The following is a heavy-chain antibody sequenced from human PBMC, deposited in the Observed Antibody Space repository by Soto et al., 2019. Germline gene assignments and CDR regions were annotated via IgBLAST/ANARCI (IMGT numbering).Heavy chain of an antibody. J-gene: IGHJ4*02. Sequence: SETLSLTCTVSGGSISSYYWSWIRQPPGKGLEWIGYIYYSGSTNYNPSLKSRVTISVDTSKNQFSLKLSSVTAADTAVYYCASSYYYDSSGYFFDYWGQGTLVTVSS. D-gene: IGHD3-22*01. V-gene: IGHV4-59*08. CDR1: GGSISSYY. CDR2: IYYSGST. CDR3: ASSYYYDSSGYFFDY.